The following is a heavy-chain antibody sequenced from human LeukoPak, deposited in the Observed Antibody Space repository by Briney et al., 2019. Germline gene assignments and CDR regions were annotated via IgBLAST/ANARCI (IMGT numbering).Heavy chain of an antibody. V-gene: IGHV4-39*01. CDR3: ATTYSSSATWYYYYYVDV. CDR2: IYYSGST. D-gene: IGHD6-13*01. Sequence: SETLSLTCTVSGGSISSSSYYWGWIRQPPGKGLEWIGSIYYSGSTYYNPSLKSRVTISVDTSKNQFSLKLSSVTAADTAVYYCATTYSSSATWYYYYYVDVWGKGTTVTVSS. J-gene: IGHJ6*03. CDR1: GGSISSSSYY.